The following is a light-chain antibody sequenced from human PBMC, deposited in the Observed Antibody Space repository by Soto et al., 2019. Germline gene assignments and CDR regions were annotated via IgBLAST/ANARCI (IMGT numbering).Light chain of an antibody. Sequence: QSVLTQPASVSGSPGQSITISCTGTSSDVGGYNYVSWYQHHPGKAPKLIIYDVTNRPSGVSNPFSGSKSGNTASLTISGLQPEDVADYDCGSYTTNNTRQKVFGTGSKVNDL. CDR3: GSYTTNNTRQKV. J-gene: IGLJ1*01. CDR1: SSDVGGYNY. CDR2: DVT. V-gene: IGLV2-14*03.